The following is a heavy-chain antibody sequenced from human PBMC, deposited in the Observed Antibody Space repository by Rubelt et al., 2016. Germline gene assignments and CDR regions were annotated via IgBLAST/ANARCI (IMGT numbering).Heavy chain of an antibody. J-gene: IGHJ5*02. Sequence: QVQLQESGPGLVKPSETLSLTCTVSGYSISSGYWGWIRQPPGKGLEWIGEINHSGSANYNPSLKSRVTISVDSSKNHFSLKGTSLTAADTAVYYCARAPVAARGTRWFDPWGQGTLVTVSS. CDR2: INHSGSA. V-gene: IGHV4-38-2*02. CDR1: GYSISSGY. D-gene: IGHD6-6*01. CDR3: ARAPVAARGTRWFDP.